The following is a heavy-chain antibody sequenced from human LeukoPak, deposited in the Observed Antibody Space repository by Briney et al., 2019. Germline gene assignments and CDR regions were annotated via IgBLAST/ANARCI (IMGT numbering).Heavy chain of an antibody. CDR3: ARGTLHSGSYIYYYMDV. J-gene: IGHJ6*03. CDR1: GDSLSSNSAP. D-gene: IGHD1-26*01. CDR2: TYYRSKWYN. V-gene: IGHV6-1*01. Sequence: SQTLSLTCAISGDSLSSNSAPWNWIRQSPSRGLEWLGRTYYRSKWYNDYAVSVKSRITITPDTSKNQFSLQLNSVTPEDTAVYYCARGTLHSGSYIYYYMDVWGKGATVTVSS.